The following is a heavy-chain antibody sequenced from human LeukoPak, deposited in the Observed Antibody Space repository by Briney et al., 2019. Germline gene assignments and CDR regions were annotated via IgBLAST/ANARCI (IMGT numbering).Heavy chain of an antibody. CDR2: IYHSGST. V-gene: IGHV4-38-2*02. CDR3: ARDRIGPFYAFDI. CDR1: GYSISSGYY. J-gene: IGHJ3*02. D-gene: IGHD2/OR15-2a*01. Sequence: PSETLSLTCAVSGYSISSGYYWGWIRQPPGKGLEWIGSIYHSGSTYYNPSLKSRVTISVDTSKNQFSLKLSSVTAADTAVYYCARDRIGPFYAFDIWGQGTMVTVSS.